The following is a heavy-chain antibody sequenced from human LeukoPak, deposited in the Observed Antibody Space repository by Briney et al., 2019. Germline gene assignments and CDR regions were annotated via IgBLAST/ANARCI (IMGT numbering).Heavy chain of an antibody. V-gene: IGHV3-23*01. J-gene: IGHJ4*02. CDR1: GFTFSSHP. CDR2: ITGGGADT. Sequence: PGGSLRLSCAASGFTFSSHPMTRVRQAPGKGLEWVSTITGGGADTCHADSVKGRFTISRDNSKNTLYLQMNSLRAEDTAIYYCAKDWFDYWGQGTLVTVSS. CDR3: AKDWFDY.